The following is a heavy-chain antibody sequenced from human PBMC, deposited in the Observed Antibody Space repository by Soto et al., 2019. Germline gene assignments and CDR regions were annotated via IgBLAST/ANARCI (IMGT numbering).Heavy chain of an antibody. D-gene: IGHD6-13*01. Sequence: PSETLSLTCTVSGGSISSNYWTWIRQPPGKGLEWIGYVYNSGSTNYNPSLKSRVTISEDTSKSQFSLKVNSMTAADTAAYYCARYRREAVAGYTLDNWGQGSLVTVSS. J-gene: IGHJ4*02. CDR1: GGSISSNY. CDR3: ARYRREAVAGYTLDN. CDR2: VYNSGST. V-gene: IGHV4-59*01.